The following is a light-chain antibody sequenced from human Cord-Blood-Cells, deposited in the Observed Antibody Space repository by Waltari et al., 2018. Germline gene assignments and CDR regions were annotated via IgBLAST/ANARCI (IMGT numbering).Light chain of an antibody. CDR3: QQYGSSPWT. CDR1: QSVSSSY. V-gene: IGKV3-20*01. CDR2: GAS. J-gene: IGKJ1*01. Sequence: EIVFTQSPGTLSLSPGEGVTLYCRASQSVSSSYLAWYQQKPGQAPRLLIYGASNRATGIPDRFSGSGSGTDFTLTISRLEPEDFAVYYCQQYGSSPWTFGQGTKVEIK.